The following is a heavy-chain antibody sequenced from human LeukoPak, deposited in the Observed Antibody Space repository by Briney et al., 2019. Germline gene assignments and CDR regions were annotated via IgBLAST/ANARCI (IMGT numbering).Heavy chain of an antibody. J-gene: IGHJ3*02. CDR1: GFTFSDYY. CDR3: ARRFNWNHNAFDI. CDR2: ISSSGSTI. D-gene: IGHD1-20*01. V-gene: IGHV3-11*01. Sequence: GGSLRLSCAASGFTFSDYYMSWIRQAPGKGLEWVSYISSSGSTIYCADSVKGRFTISRDNAKNSLYLQMNSLRAEDTAVYYCARRFNWNHNAFDIWGQGTMVTVSS.